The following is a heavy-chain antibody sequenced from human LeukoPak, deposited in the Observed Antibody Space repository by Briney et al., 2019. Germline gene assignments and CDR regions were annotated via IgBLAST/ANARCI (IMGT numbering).Heavy chain of an antibody. J-gene: IGHJ4*02. CDR2: INHSGST. Sequence: SETLSLTCAVYGGSFSDYYWSWIRQPPGKGLEWIGEINHSGSTNYNPSLKSRVTISVNTSKNQFSLKLSSVTAADTAVYYCARWDMTMLLDYWGQGTLVTVSS. CDR3: ARWDMTMLLDY. D-gene: IGHD3-3*01. V-gene: IGHV4-34*01. CDR1: GGSFSDYY.